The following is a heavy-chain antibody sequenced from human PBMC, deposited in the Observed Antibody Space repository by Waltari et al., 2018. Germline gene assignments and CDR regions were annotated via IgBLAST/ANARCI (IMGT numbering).Heavy chain of an antibody. J-gene: IGHJ4*02. CDR2: INPIFCTA. CDR3: ARSLTGEGPDY. CDR1: GATVSSYA. Sequence: QVQLVQSGAEVKKSGSSVKVSCKASGATVSSYAISWVRQAPGQGLGWMGGINPIFCTANYAQNFQGRVTLTTDEATSTAYMELSSLRSEDTDVYFCARSLTGEGPDYWGQGTLVTVSS. D-gene: IGHD7-27*01. V-gene: IGHV1-69*05.